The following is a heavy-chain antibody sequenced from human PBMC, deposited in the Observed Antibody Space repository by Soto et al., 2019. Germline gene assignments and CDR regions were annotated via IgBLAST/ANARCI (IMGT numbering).Heavy chain of an antibody. CDR2: ISSSGSTI. D-gene: IGHD1-1*01. CDR3: AFLGGGRYYFDY. V-gene: IGHV3-48*03. CDR1: GFTFSSYE. J-gene: IGHJ4*02. Sequence: VGSLRLSCAASGFTFSSYEMNWVRQAPGKGLEWVSYISSSGSTIYYADSVKGRFTISRDNAKNSLYLQMNSLRAEDTAVYYCAFLGGGRYYFDYWGQGTLVTVS.